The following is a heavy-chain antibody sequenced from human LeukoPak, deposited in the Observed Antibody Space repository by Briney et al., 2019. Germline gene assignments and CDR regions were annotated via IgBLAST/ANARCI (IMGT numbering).Heavy chain of an antibody. J-gene: IGHJ4*02. CDR3: ARGVNSPPPYYYGSGSSNWDY. Sequence: SEALSLTCTVSGGSISSGDYYWSWIRQPPGKGLEWIGYIYYSGSTYYNPSLKSRVTISVDTSKNQFSLKLSSVTAADTAVYYCARGVNSPPPYYYGSGSSNWDYWGQGTLVTVSS. D-gene: IGHD3-10*01. V-gene: IGHV4-30-4*01. CDR2: IYYSGST. CDR1: GGSISSGDYY.